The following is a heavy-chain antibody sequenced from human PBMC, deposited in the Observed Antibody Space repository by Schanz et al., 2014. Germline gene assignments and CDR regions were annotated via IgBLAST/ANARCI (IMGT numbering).Heavy chain of an antibody. CDR3: TRSYYDFSWGSYRFRAFDI. J-gene: IGHJ3*02. Sequence: EGQLAESGGGLVQPGGSLRLSCAVSGFTVSSNHMSWVRQAPGKGLEWVSCTNGDGTNAKYADSVKGRFTISRDNAKKTLSLQMISLRAEDTAIYFCTRSYYDFSWGSYRFRAFDIWGQGTTVIVSS. CDR2: TNGDGTNA. D-gene: IGHD3-16*02. V-gene: IGHV3-74*02. CDR1: GFTVSSNH.